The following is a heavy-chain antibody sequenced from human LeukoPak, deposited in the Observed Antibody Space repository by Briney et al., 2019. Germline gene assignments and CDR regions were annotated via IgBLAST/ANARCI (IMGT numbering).Heavy chain of an antibody. CDR3: ARDRGVAGLYNWFDP. J-gene: IGHJ5*02. V-gene: IGHV3-7*01. CDR1: GFTLSSFW. CDR2: IKQDGSVQ. D-gene: IGHD3-10*01. Sequence: GGSLRLSCAASGFTLSSFWMSWVRQAPGKGLEWVANIKQDGSVQYYVDSVKGRFTISRDNSKNTLYLQMNSLRAEDTAVYYCARDRGVAGLYNWFDPWGQGTLVTVSS.